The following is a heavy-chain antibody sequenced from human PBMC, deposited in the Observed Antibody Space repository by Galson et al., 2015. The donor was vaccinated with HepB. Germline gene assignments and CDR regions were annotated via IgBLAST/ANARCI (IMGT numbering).Heavy chain of an antibody. CDR1: EFTFNTYT. J-gene: IGHJ4*02. CDR3: ARHGGSGSHDF. V-gene: IGHV3-48*01. CDR2: VSFSSSSI. D-gene: IGHD3-10*01. Sequence: SLRLSCAASEFTFNTYTMGWVRQAPGKGLEWVSYVSFSSSSIYYADSVKGRFIVSRDKAKNSLYLQMNSLRAEDTAVYYCARHGGSGSHDFWGRGTLVTVSS.